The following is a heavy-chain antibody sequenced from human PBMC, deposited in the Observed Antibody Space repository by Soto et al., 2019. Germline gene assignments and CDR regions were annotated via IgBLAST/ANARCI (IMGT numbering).Heavy chain of an antibody. Sequence: VQLVESGGGLVQPGGSLRLCCGASGFTLSGDWMHWVRPAAGKELVWVSRINMDGSSTNYAASVKGRFTISRDNAKYSLYLHTNTLRVHDTAVYYCARGPRGLYHPPNSGQGALVTVSS. J-gene: IGHJ4*02. CDR3: ARGPRGLYHPPN. CDR1: GFTLSGDW. V-gene: IGHV3-74*01. CDR2: INMDGSST. D-gene: IGHD2-2*01.